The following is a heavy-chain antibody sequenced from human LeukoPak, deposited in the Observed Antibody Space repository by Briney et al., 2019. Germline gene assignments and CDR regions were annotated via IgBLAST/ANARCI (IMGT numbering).Heavy chain of an antibody. J-gene: IGHJ4*02. V-gene: IGHV4-39*01. Sequence: SETLSLTCTVSGGSISSSSYYWGWIRQPPGKGLEWIGSIYYSGSTYYNPSLKSRVTISVDTSKNQFSLKLSSVTAADTAVYYCARRPTYQLLEEGNFDYWGQGTLVTVSS. CDR2: IYYSGST. CDR1: GGSISSSSYY. D-gene: IGHD2-2*01. CDR3: ARRPTYQLLEEGNFDY.